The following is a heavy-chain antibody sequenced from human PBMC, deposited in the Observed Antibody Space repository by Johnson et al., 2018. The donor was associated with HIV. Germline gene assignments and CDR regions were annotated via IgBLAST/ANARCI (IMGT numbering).Heavy chain of an antibody. V-gene: IGHV3-30*02. CDR3: ARSRQVGTPDAFDI. CDR2: IRYDGSGK. D-gene: IGHD1-14*01. Sequence: QVQLVESGGGVVQPGGSLTLSCAASGFVFSDYVMHWVRQAPGKGLDWVTFIRYDGSGKYYADSVNGRFTISRDNSKNTLYLQMNSLRADDTAVYYCARSRQVGTPDAFDIWGQGTMVTVSS. J-gene: IGHJ3*02. CDR1: GFVFSDYV.